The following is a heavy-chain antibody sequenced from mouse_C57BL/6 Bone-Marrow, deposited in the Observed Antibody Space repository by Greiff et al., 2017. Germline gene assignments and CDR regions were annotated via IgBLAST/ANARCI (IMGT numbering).Heavy chain of an antibody. CDR1: GYTFTSYW. D-gene: IGHD2-3*01. Sequence: QVQLQQPGAELVKPGASVKLSCKASGYTFTSYWMHWVKQRPGQGLEWIGMIHPNSGSTNYNEKFKSKATLTVDKSSSTAYMQLSSLTSEDSAVDYCAIHDGYFSMDYWGQGTSGTVSS. CDR2: IHPNSGST. J-gene: IGHJ4*01. V-gene: IGHV1-64*01. CDR3: AIHDGYFSMDY.